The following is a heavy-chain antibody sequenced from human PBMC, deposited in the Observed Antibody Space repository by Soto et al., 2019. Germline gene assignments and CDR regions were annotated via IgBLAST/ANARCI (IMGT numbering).Heavy chain of an antibody. Sequence: GGSMRPSCAASGFTFSIYAMSWVRPAPGKLLEWVSATRGIGGSTYYADSVKGRLTISRHNSTNTLYLQINSLITKGTAVYYCATLPRLDYGDYTFDYWGQGTLVTVSS. V-gene: IGHV3-23*01. D-gene: IGHD4-17*01. CDR2: TRGIGGST. J-gene: IGHJ4*02. CDR3: ATLPRLDYGDYTFDY. CDR1: GFTFSIYA.